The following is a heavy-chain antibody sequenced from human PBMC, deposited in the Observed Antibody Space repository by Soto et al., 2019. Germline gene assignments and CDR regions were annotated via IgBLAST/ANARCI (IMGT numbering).Heavy chain of an antibody. J-gene: IGHJ6*02. CDR2: INPRFGDT. CDR3: ARNMDYCYGPGSGNGHGF. D-gene: IGHD3-10*01. V-gene: IGHV1-2*02. CDR1: GYTFTAYY. Sequence: QVQLVQSGAELKEPGDSVRVSCEASGYTFTAYYIHWVRQAPGQGLEWMGWINPRFGDTSYAQDFQSRVSMTRDTSISTVYMELSRLTSDDTAIYYCARNMDYCYGPGSGNGHGFWGQGTTVTVFS.